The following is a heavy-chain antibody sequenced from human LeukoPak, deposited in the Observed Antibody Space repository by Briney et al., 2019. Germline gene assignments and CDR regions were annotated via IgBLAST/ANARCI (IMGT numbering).Heavy chain of an antibody. J-gene: IGHJ3*02. CDR1: GGSISSYY. D-gene: IGHD3-22*01. V-gene: IGHV4-4*07. CDR3: ARESTYDSSGRLKNGFDI. Sequence: SETLSLTCTVSGGSISSYYWSWIRQPPGKGLEWIGRVSTSGSPNYNPSLRGRVTMSLDTSKNHFSLRLSSVTAADTAVYYCARESTYDSSGRLKNGFDIWGQGTMVAVSS. CDR2: VSTSGSP.